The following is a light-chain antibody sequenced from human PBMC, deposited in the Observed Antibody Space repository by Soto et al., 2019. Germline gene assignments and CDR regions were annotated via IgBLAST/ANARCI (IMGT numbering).Light chain of an antibody. CDR1: QSLVYSDGNAY. CDR3: MQGTHWPPT. CDR2: KAS. V-gene: IGKV2-30*01. J-gene: IGKJ1*01. Sequence: DVVMTQSPLSLPVTLGQPASISCRSSQSLVYSDGNAYLNWFQQRPGQSPRRLIYKASNRDSGVPERFSGSGSGTDFTLQINRVEAKDVGIYYCMQGTHWPPTFGRGTRVEIK.